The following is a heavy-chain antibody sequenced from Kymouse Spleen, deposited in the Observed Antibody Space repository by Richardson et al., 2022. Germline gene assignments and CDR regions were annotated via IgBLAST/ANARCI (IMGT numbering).Heavy chain of an antibody. CDR1: GYTFTSYD. J-gene: IGHJ6*02. Sequence: QVQLVQSGAEVKKPGASVKVSCKASGYTFTSYDINWVRQATGQGLEWMGWMNPNSGNTGYAQKFQGRVTMTRNTSISTAYMELSSLRSEDTAVYYCARDGYSSSWTYYYYYGMDVWGQGTTVTVSS. D-gene: IGHD6-13*01. CDR3: ARDGYSSSWTYYYYYGMDV. V-gene: IGHV1-8*01. CDR2: MNPNSGNT.